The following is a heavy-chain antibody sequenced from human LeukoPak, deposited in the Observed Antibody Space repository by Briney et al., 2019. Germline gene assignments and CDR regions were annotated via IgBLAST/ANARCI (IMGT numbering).Heavy chain of an antibody. J-gene: IGHJ5*02. CDR2: IYSGGST. Sequence: PGGSLRLSCAASGFTFSNYAMSWVRQAPGKGLEWVSVIYSGGSTYYADSVKGRFTISRDNSKNTLYLQMNSLRAEDTAVYYCARVRSYIAVAGWFDPWGQGTLVTVSS. D-gene: IGHD6-19*01. V-gene: IGHV3-53*01. CDR1: GFTFSNYA. CDR3: ARVRSYIAVAGWFDP.